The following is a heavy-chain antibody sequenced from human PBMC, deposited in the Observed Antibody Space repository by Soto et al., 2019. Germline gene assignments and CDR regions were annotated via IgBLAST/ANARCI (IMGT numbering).Heavy chain of an antibody. Sequence: SVKVSCKASGGTFSSNAISWVRQAAGQGLEWMGGIIPILDTAKYAQKFQGRATITADKSTSTAYMEVGSLRSEDTAVYYCARTGGSGVSYYYFAMDVWGQGTTVTVSS. J-gene: IGHJ6*02. CDR2: IIPILDTA. V-gene: IGHV1-69*10. D-gene: IGHD3-10*01. CDR3: ARTGGSGVSYYYFAMDV. CDR1: GGTFSSNA.